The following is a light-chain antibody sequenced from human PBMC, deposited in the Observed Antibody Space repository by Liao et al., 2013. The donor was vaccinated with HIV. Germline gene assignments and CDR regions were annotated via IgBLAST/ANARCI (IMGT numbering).Light chain of an antibody. CDR3: QAWDSGTALYT. CDR2: EDT. V-gene: IGLV3-1*01. Sequence: SYELTQPPSVSVSPQQTASVTCSGDKLGDQYVSWYQQRPGQSPILVIYEDTKRPSGIPERFSGSNSGDTATLTISGTQAADEADYYCQAWDSGTALYTFGTGTKVTVL. J-gene: IGLJ1*01. CDR1: KLGDQY.